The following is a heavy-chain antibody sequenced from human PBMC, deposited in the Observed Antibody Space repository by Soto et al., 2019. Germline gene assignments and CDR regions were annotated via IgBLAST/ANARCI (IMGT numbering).Heavy chain of an antibody. D-gene: IGHD2-2*01. Sequence: PGGSLRLSCAASGFTFTSYAMHWVRQAPGKGLEWVAAISYHGRDEYYADSVKCRFSISRDNSKNTLNLQMNSLRAEDTAVYYCARGRFSTTLYAGFDPWGQGTLVTVSS. CDR2: ISYHGRDE. CDR1: GFTFTSYA. CDR3: ARGRFSTTLYAGFDP. J-gene: IGHJ5*02. V-gene: IGHV3-30*04.